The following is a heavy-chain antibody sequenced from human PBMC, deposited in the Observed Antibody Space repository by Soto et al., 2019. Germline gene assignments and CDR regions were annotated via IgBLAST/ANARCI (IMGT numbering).Heavy chain of an antibody. CDR2: IWYDGSNK. CDR3: ASSIN. CDR1: GFPFSSYG. V-gene: IGHV3-33*01. Sequence: GGSLRLSCAASGFPFSSYGMHWVRQAPGKGLDWVAVIWYDGSNKDYADPVKGRFTISRDNSKNTLFLQMNNLRVDDTAVYYCASSINWGQGTLVTVSS. J-gene: IGHJ4*02.